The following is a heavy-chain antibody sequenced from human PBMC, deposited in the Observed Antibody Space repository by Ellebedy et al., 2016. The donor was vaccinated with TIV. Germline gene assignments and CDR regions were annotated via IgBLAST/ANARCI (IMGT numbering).Heavy chain of an antibody. Sequence: GESLKISCAASGFTFSNHGMSWVRQASGKGPEWVSSVNGSGGSTYYANSVKGRFTISRDNSRNTVYLQINNLRAEDTAVYFCARQTTMAYLFDYWGQGALVTVSS. CDR1: GFTFSNHG. D-gene: IGHD1/OR15-1a*01. V-gene: IGHV3-23*01. CDR2: VNGSGGST. J-gene: IGHJ4*02. CDR3: ARQTTMAYLFDY.